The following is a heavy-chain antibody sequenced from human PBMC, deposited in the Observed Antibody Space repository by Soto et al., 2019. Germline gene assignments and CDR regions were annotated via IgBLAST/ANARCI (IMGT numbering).Heavy chain of an antibody. CDR1: GYSFTSYW. CDR2: IYPGDSDT. V-gene: IGHV5-51*01. J-gene: IGHJ6*02. CDR3: ARGLYSYGHGYYYGMDV. D-gene: IGHD5-18*01. Sequence: GESLKISCKGSGYSFTSYWIGWVRQMPGKGLEWMGIIYPGDSDTRYSPSFQGQVTISADKSISTAYLQWSSLKASDTAMYYCARGLYSYGHGYYYGMDVWGQGTTVTVSS.